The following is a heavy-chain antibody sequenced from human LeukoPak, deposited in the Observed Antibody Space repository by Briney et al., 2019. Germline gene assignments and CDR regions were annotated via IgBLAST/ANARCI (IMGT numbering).Heavy chain of an antibody. CDR3: ARVKDSSSWHYFDF. D-gene: IGHD6-13*01. CDR1: GYTFTAYY. V-gene: IGHV1-2*02. CDR2: VNPFSGGT. J-gene: IGHJ4*02. Sequence: ASVKVSCKASGYTFTAYYIHWLRQAPGQGLEWMGWVNPFSGGTIPAQKFQDRVTMTKDTSINTAYMELSSLRSDDTAVYYCARVKDSSSWHYFDFWGQGTLVTVSS.